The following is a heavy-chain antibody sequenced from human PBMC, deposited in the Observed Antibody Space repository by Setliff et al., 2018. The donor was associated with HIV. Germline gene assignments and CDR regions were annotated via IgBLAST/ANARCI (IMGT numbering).Heavy chain of an antibody. Sequence: GASVKVSCKASGYTLTSNHMHWVRQAPGQGLEWMGIITAIGGGTNYAQKFQGRVTMTTDTSTSTVYMHLSSLRSDDTAVYYCARDGERYNFDIWGQGTMVTVS. CDR2: ITAIGGGT. CDR3: ARDGERYNFDI. CDR1: GYTLTSNH. V-gene: IGHV1-46*01. J-gene: IGHJ3*02. D-gene: IGHD2-21*01.